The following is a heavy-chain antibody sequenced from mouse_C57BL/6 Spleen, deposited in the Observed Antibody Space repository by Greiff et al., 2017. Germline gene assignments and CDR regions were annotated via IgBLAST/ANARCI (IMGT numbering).Heavy chain of an antibody. Sequence: VQLRQSGAELVRPGTSVKVSCKASGYAFTNYLIEWVKQRPGQGLEWIGVINPGSGGTNYNEKFKGKATLTADKSSSTAYMQLSSLTSEDSAVYFCARDGGDYDGFAYWGQGPLVTVSA. V-gene: IGHV1-54*01. J-gene: IGHJ3*01. D-gene: IGHD2-4*01. CDR2: INPGSGGT. CDR3: ARDGGDYDGFAY. CDR1: GYAFTNYL.